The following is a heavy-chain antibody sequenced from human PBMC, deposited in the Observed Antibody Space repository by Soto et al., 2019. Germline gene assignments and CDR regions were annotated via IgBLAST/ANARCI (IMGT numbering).Heavy chain of an antibody. CDR1: GFTVSSNY. J-gene: IGHJ4*02. CDR3: ARESHVDSSVDD. D-gene: IGHD3-22*01. V-gene: IGHV3-53*01. CDR2: IYSGGST. Sequence: PGGSLRLSCAASGFTVSSNYMSWVRQAPGKGLEWVSVIYSGGSTYYADSVKGRFTISRDNSKNTLYLQMNSLRAEDTAVYYCARESHVDSSVDDWGQGTLVTVSS.